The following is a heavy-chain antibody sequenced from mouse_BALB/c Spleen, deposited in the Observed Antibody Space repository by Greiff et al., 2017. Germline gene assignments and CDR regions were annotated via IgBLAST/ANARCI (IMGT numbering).Heavy chain of an antibody. J-gene: IGHJ4*01. CDR1: GFSLTSYG. D-gene: IGHD2-4*01. Sequence: QVHVKQSGPGLVQPSQSLSITCTVSGFSLTSYGVHWVRQSPGKGLEWLGVIWSGGSTDYNAAFISRLSISKDNSKSQVFFKMNSLQANDTAIYYCARPYDYGYAMDYWGQGTSVTVSS. CDR2: IWSGGST. CDR3: ARPYDYGYAMDY. V-gene: IGHV2-2*02.